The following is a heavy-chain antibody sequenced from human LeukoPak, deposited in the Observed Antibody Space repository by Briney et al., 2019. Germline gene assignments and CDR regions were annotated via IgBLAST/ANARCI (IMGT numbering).Heavy chain of an antibody. CDR3: ARTLPAATTGFDY. J-gene: IGHJ4*02. CDR1: GGSISSSSYY. Sequence: SETLSLTCTVSGGSISSSSYYWGWIRQPPGKGLEWIGSIYYSGSTYYNPSLKSRVTISVDTSKNQFSLKLSSVTAADTAVYYCARTLPAATTGFDYWGQGTLVTVSS. V-gene: IGHV4-39*01. CDR2: IYYSGST. D-gene: IGHD2-2*01.